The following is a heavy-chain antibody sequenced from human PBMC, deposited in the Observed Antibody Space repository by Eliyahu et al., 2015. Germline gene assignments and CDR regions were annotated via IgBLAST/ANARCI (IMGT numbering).Heavy chain of an antibody. CDR2: ISGSGGST. CDR3: AKDLPAMVAKPFDY. CDR1: GFTFSSYA. J-gene: IGHJ4*02. V-gene: IGHV3-23*04. Sequence: EVQLVESGGGLVQPGGSLRLSCAASGFTFSSYAXSWVXQAPGXGLEXVXXISGSGGSTYYADSVKGRFTISRDNSKNTLYLQMNSLRAEDTAVYYCAKDLPAMVAKPFDYWGQGTLVTVSS. D-gene: IGHD4/OR15-4a*01.